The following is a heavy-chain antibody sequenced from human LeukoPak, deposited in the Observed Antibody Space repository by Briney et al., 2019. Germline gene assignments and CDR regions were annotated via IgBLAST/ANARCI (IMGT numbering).Heavy chain of an antibody. CDR3: ARHGGDIVVVPAAIFSGFYDNWFDP. D-gene: IGHD2-2*02. CDR1: GGSISSSSYY. Sequence: SETLSLTCTVSGGSISSSSYYWGWIRQPPGKGLEWIGSIYYSGSTYYNPSLKSRVTISVDTSKNQFSLKLSSVTAADTAVYYCARHGGDIVVVPAAIFSGFYDNWFDPWGQGTLVTVSS. J-gene: IGHJ5*02. V-gene: IGHV4-39*01. CDR2: IYYSGST.